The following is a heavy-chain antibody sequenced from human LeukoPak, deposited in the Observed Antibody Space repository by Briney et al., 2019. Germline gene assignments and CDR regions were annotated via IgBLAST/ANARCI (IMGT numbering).Heavy chain of an antibody. D-gene: IGHD6-19*01. CDR2: ISGSGGST. V-gene: IGHV3-23*01. Sequence: GGSLRLSCAASGFTFSSYAMSWVRQAPGKGLEWVSAISGSGGSTYYADSVKGRFTISRDNSKDTVYLQMNSLRAEDTALYYCAREFTTGWYDYWGQGTLVTVSS. CDR1: GFTFSSYA. J-gene: IGHJ4*02. CDR3: AREFTTGWYDY.